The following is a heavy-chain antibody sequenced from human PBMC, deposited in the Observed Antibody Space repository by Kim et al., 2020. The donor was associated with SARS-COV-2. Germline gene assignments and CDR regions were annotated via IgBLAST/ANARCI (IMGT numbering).Heavy chain of an antibody. V-gene: IGHV3-21*01. CDR2: ISSSSSYI. CDR1: GFTFSSYS. J-gene: IGHJ4*02. CDR3: PSPRSYYDSSGYFSFDY. Sequence: GGSLRLSCAASGFTFSSYSMNWVRQAPGKGLEWVSSISSSSSYIYYADSVKGRFTISRDNAKNSLYLQMNSLRAADTAVYYCPSPRSYYDSSGYFSFDYWGQGTLVTVSS. D-gene: IGHD3-22*01.